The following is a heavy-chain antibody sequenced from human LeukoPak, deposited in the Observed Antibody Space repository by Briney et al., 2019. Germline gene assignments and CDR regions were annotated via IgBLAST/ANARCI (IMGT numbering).Heavy chain of an antibody. CDR3: ASRFFGDGFDV. V-gene: IGHV3-48*02. D-gene: IGHD3-10*01. CDR1: GFAFSGFS. CDR2: ISFSSGTI. J-gene: IGHJ3*01. Sequence: PGGSLRLSCAASGFAFSGFSMNWVRQAPGKGLEWVSYISFSSGTIHYADSVKSRFTVSRDNAKNSLYLQMNSLRDDDTAVYYCASRFFGDGFDVWGQGTMVTVSS.